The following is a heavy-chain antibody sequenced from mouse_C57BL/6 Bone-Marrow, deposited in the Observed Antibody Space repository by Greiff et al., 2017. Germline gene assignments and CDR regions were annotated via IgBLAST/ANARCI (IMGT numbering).Heavy chain of an antibody. V-gene: IGHV1-64*01. D-gene: IGHD1-1*01. J-gene: IGHJ3*01. Sequence: QVQLQPPGAELVKPGASVKLSCKASGYTFTSYWMHWVKQRPGQGLEWIGMIPPNSGSTNYNEKFKSKATLTVDKSSSTAYMQLSSLTSEDSAVYYCARDELFGDYGSILCAYWGQGTLVTVSA. CDR3: ARDELFGDYGSILCAY. CDR1: GYTFTSYW. CDR2: IPPNSGST.